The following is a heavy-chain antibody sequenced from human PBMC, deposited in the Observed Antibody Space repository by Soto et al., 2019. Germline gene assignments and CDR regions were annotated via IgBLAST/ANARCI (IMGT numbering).Heavy chain of an antibody. CDR2: KHHSGST. CDR3: ASSSGWWRLDV. J-gene: IGHJ6*02. Sequence: QVQLQESGPGLVKPSGTLSLTCGVSGDSINNGYWWTWVRQPPGKGLEWIGEKHHSGSTNYNLSLESRGSISLDKSKNQFSLNLSSVPAADPAVYFCASSSGWWRLDVWGQGTTVTVSS. V-gene: IGHV4-4*02. D-gene: IGHD6-19*01. CDR1: GDSINNGYW.